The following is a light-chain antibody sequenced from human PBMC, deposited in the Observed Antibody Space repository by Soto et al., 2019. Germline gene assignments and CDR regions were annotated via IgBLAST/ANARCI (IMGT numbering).Light chain of an antibody. V-gene: IGKV1-6*01. CDR1: QGIRND. CDR3: LQDYNYPRT. Sequence: AIQMTQSPSSLSASVGDRVTITCRASQGIRNDLVWYQQKPGKAPRLLIYAASSLQSGVPSRFSGSGSGTDFTLTISSLQPEDFATYYCLQDYNYPRTFGQGTKVDIK. CDR2: AAS. J-gene: IGKJ1*01.